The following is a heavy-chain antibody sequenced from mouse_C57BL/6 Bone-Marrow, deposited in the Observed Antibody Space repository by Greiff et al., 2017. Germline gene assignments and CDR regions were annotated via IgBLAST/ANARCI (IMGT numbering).Heavy chain of an antibody. CDR3: TTRYNYGSRDAMDY. V-gene: IGHV14-4*01. CDR1: GFNIKDDY. J-gene: IGHJ4*01. D-gene: IGHD1-1*01. Sequence: VQLHQSGAELVRPGASVKLSCTASGFNIKDDYMHWVKQRPEQGLEWIGWIDPENGDTEYASKFQGPATITADTSSNTAYLRLSRLTSEDTAVDNSTTRYNYGSRDAMDYWGQGTTVTVSS. CDR2: IDPENGDT.